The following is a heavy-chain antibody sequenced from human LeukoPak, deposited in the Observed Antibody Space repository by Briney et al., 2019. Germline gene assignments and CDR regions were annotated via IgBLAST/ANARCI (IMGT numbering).Heavy chain of an antibody. J-gene: IGHJ4*02. V-gene: IGHV3-74*01. CDR3: AYQLLPN. D-gene: IGHD2-15*01. Sequence: PGGYLRLYCAAYGFTFSDYWLHWVRQAPGQGLVWVSIINPDGSTTSYADSVKGRFTISRDNAKTTLYLQMNSLRAEDTAVYYSAYQLLPNWGQGTLVTVSS. CDR1: GFTFSDYW. CDR2: INPDGSTT.